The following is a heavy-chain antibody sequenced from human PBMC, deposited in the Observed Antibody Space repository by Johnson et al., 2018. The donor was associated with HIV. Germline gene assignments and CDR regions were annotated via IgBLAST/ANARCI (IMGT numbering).Heavy chain of an antibody. CDR2: IQNDGANK. J-gene: IGHJ3*02. V-gene: IGHV3-30*02. D-gene: IGHD5-12*01. CDR1: GFTFSSYG. Sequence: QVQLVESWGGVVQPGGSLRLSCAASGFTFSSYGMHWVRQAPGKGLEWVAFIQNDGANKYYADFVKGRFTISRDNSRNTVYLQMSKLRTEETAVYYCARVATADYDAFDIWGLGTMVTVSS. CDR3: ARVATADYDAFDI.